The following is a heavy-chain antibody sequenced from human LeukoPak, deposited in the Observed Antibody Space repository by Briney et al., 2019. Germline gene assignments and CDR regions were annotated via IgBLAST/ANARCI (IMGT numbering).Heavy chain of an antibody. J-gene: IGHJ3*02. CDR2: ISGSGGST. D-gene: IGHD1-26*01. Sequence: AGGSLRLSCAASGFTFSSYAMSWVRQAPGKGLEWVSAISGSGGSTYYADSVKGRFTISRDDSKNTLYLQMNSLRAEDTAVYYCAKDRGSPGAFDIWGQGTMVTVSS. V-gene: IGHV3-23*01. CDR3: AKDRGSPGAFDI. CDR1: GFTFSSYA.